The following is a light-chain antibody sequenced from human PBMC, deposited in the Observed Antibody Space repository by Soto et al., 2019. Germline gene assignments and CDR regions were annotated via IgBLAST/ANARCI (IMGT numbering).Light chain of an antibody. Sequence: DIQVTQSPSSLSASVGDRVTITCRTSQNINIFLNWYQQKPGRAPMVVISAASNLESGVPSRFSGRGSGTEFTLTISNLHPGESALYFCQEIYSTPLAFGGGTRVDIK. CDR1: QNINIF. V-gene: IGKV1-39*01. J-gene: IGKJ4*01. CDR2: AAS. CDR3: QEIYSTPLA.